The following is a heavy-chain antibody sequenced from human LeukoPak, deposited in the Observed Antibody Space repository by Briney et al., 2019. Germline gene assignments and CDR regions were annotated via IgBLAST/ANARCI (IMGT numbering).Heavy chain of an antibody. Sequence: TGGSLRLSCAASGFSFSSSAMHWVRQAPGKGLEYVSAISSNGGTTYYANSVKGRFTISRDNSKNTLYLQMGSLRAEDMAVSYCARGSYCSGGSCYSAYWGQGTLVTVSS. CDR3: ARGSYCSGGSCYSAY. D-gene: IGHD2-15*01. CDR1: GFSFSSSA. CDR2: ISSNGGTT. V-gene: IGHV3-64*01. J-gene: IGHJ4*02.